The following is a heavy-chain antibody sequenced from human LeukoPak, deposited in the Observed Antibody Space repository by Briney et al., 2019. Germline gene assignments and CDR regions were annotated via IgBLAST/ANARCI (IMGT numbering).Heavy chain of an antibody. CDR2: INPSGGST. CDR1: GYTFTSYY. D-gene: IGHD3-10*01. Sequence: ASVKVSCKASGYTFTSYYMHWVRQAPGQGLGWMGIINPSGGSTSYAQKFQGRVTMTRDTSTSTVYMELSSLRSEDTAVYYCARDPYYYGSGSYQPDYWGQGTLVTVSS. V-gene: IGHV1-46*01. CDR3: ARDPYYYGSGSYQPDY. J-gene: IGHJ4*02.